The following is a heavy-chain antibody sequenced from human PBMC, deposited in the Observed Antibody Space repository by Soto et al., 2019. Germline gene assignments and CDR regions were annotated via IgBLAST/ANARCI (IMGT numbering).Heavy chain of an antibody. CDR1: GGTFSSYT. J-gene: IGHJ5*02. CDR3: LRESDSSSLARDT. V-gene: IGHV1-69*08. CDR2: IIPILGLA. D-gene: IGHD6-13*01. Sequence: QVQLVQSGAEVKKPGCSVKVSCKASGGTFSSYTISWVRQAPGQGLEWMGRIIPILGLANYAQKFQGRVTITADKSTSTAYVELSSLRSEDPAVYYCLRESDSSSLARDTWGQGTLVTVSS.